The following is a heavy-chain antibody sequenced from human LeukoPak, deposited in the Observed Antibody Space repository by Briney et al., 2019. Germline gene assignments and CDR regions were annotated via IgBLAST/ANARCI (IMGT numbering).Heavy chain of an antibody. D-gene: IGHD1-26*01. J-gene: IGHJ4*02. V-gene: IGHV3-7*01. CDR2: MNIDGSEK. CDR3: ARDPVEWELLLDY. Sequence: GGPLRLSCAASGFTFSSYWMGWVRQAPGKRLEWVANMNIDGSEKYYADSAKGRFTISRDNARNSVYLQMNSLRVEDTAVYYCARDPVEWELLLDYWGQGTLVTVSS. CDR1: GFTFSSYW.